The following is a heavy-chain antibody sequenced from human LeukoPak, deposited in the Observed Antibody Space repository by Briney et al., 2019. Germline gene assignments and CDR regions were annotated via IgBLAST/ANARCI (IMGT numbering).Heavy chain of an antibody. CDR3: ARELVSSGWIDY. D-gene: IGHD6-19*01. CDR2: IYSGGST. CDR1: GFTASSNY. J-gene: IGHJ4*02. Sequence: PGGSLRLSCAASGFTASSNYMSWVRQAPGKGLEWVSVIYSGGSTYYADSVKGRFTISRDNSKNTLYLQMNSLRAEDTAVYYCARELVSSGWIDYWGQGTLVTVSS. V-gene: IGHV3-66*01.